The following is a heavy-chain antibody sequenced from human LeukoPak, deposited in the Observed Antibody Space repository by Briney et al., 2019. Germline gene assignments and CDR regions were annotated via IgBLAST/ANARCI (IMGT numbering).Heavy chain of an antibody. CDR3: ARVGADGSGFLFDY. Sequence: PSETLSLSCAVYGGSFSGYYWSWIRQPPGKGLEWIGEINHSGSTNYNPSLKSRVTISVDTSKNQFSLKLSSVTAADTAVYYCARVGADGSGFLFDYWGQGTLVTVSS. D-gene: IGHD3-10*01. V-gene: IGHV4-34*01. CDR1: GGSFSGYY. J-gene: IGHJ4*02. CDR2: INHSGST.